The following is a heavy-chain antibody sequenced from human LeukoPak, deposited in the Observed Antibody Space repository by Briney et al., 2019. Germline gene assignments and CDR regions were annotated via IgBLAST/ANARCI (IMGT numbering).Heavy chain of an antibody. D-gene: IGHD2-21*02. CDR3: ARDRVVPAPGSYYYYGMDV. CDR2: IYHSGST. Sequence: SETLSLTCAVSGGSISSSSGNCWTWVRQPPGKGLEWIGEIYHSGSTNYGPSLKSRATISVDTSKNQFSLKLSSVTAADTAVYYCARDRVVPAPGSYYYYGMDVWGQGTTVTVSS. J-gene: IGHJ6*02. CDR1: GGSISSSSGNC. V-gene: IGHV4-4*02.